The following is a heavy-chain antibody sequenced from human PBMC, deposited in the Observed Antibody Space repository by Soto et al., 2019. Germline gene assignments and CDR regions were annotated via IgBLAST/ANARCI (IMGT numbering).Heavy chain of an antibody. CDR2: ISGSGGST. D-gene: IGHD6-19*01. Sequence: SLRLSCAASGFTLSSYAMSWVRQAPGKGLEWVSGISGSGGSTYYADSVKGRFTISRDNSKNTLYLQMNSLRAKDTAVYYCAKDRVTVVGYDAFDIWGQGTMVTVSS. CDR3: AKDRVTVVGYDAFDI. J-gene: IGHJ3*02. CDR1: GFTLSSYA. V-gene: IGHV3-23*01.